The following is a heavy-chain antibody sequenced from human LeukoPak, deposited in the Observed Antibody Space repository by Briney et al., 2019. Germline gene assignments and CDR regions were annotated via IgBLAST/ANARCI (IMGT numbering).Heavy chain of an antibody. D-gene: IGHD6-6*01. V-gene: IGHV4-59*01. CDR1: GGSISSYY. CDR3: ATSSPSDSYYYYGMDV. J-gene: IGHJ6*02. Sequence: PSETLSLTRTVSGGSISSYYWSWIRQPPGKGLEWIGYIYYSGSTNYNPSLKSRVTISVDTSKNQFSLKLSSVTAADTAVYYCATSSPSDSYYYYGMDVWGQGTTVTVSS. CDR2: IYYSGST.